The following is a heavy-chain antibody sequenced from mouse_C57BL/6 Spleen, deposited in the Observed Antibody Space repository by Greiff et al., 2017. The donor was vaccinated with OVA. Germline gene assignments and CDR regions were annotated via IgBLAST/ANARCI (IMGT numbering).Heavy chain of an antibody. V-gene: IGHV1-61*01. D-gene: IGHD1-1*01. CDR1: GYTFTSYW. J-gene: IGHJ2*01. Sequence: QVQLQQPGAELVRPGSSVKLSCKASGYTFTSYWMDWVKQRTGQGLEWIGNLYPSDSETHYNQKFKDKATLTVDKSSSTAYMQLSSLTSEDSAVYYCARGRSYYYGSSPYWGQGTTLTVSS. CDR3: ARGRSYYYGSSPY. CDR2: LYPSDSET.